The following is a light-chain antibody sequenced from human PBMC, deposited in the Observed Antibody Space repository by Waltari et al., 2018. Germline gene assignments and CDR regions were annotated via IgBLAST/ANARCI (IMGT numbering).Light chain of an antibody. CDR2: EVT. Sequence: QSALTQPPSASGSPGQSIPISCTGIRPDVEGYDPVFWYQQHPGKAPKLLIYEVTKRTSGVPDRFSGSKSDNTASLAVSGLQAEDEADYYCSSYAGGSSLMFGGGTKLTVL. CDR3: SSYAGGSSLM. CDR1: RPDVEGYDP. J-gene: IGLJ3*02. V-gene: IGLV2-8*01.